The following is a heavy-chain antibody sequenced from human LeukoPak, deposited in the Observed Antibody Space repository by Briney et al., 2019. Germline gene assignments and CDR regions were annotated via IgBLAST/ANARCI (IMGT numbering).Heavy chain of an antibody. CDR1: GYSISSGYY. CDR2: IYHSGST. Sequence: QPSETLSLTCTVSGYSISSGYYWGWIRQPPGKGLEWIGSIYHSGSTYYNPSLKSRVTISVDTSKNQFSLKLSSVTAADTAVYYCARHGTIFGDDAFDIWGQGTMVTVSS. CDR3: ARHGTIFGDDAFDI. D-gene: IGHD3-3*01. V-gene: IGHV4-38-2*02. J-gene: IGHJ3*02.